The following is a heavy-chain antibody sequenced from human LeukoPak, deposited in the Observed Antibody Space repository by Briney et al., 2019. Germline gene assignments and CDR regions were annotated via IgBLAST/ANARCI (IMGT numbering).Heavy chain of an antibody. D-gene: IGHD3-3*01. Sequence: SETLSLTCTASGGSISSYYWSWIRQPAGKGLEWIGRIYTSGGTNYNPSLKSRVTISVDKSKNQFSLKLSSVTAADTAVYYCARDGEYYDFWSGPPDAFDIWGQGTMVTVSS. J-gene: IGHJ3*02. CDR2: IYTSGGT. CDR3: ARDGEYYDFWSGPPDAFDI. V-gene: IGHV4-4*07. CDR1: GGSISSYY.